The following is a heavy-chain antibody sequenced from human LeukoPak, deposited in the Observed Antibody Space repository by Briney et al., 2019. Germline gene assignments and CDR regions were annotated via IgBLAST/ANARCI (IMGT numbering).Heavy chain of an antibody. CDR2: IIPIFGTA. V-gene: IGHV1-69*13. CDR1: GGTFSSYA. Sequence: SVKVSCKASGGTFSSYAISWVRQAPGQGLEWMGGIIPIFGTANYAQKFQGRVTITADGSTSTAYMELSSLRSEDTAVYYCASSPLWFGETHLGSWFDPWGQGTLVTVSS. CDR3: ASSPLWFGETHLGSWFDP. J-gene: IGHJ5*02. D-gene: IGHD3-10*01.